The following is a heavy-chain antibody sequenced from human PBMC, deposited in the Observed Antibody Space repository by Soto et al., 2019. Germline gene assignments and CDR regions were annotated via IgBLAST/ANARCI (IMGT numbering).Heavy chain of an antibody. J-gene: IGHJ6*02. CDR1: GGSISSYY. V-gene: IGHV4-59*01. D-gene: IGHD5-12*01. CDR3: SSPYDIVATHYYYYGMDV. Sequence: SETLSLTCTVSGGSISSYYWSWIRQPPGKGLEWIGYIYYSGSTNYNPSIKSLVTISVDTSKHQFSRKLSAVTAADTAVYYCSSPYDIVATHYYYYGMDVWGQGTTVTVSS. CDR2: IYYSGST.